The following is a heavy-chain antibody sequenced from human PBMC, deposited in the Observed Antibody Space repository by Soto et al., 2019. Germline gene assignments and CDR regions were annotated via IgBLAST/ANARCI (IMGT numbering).Heavy chain of an antibody. Sequence: QVQLQESGPGLVKPSQTLSLTCTVSVASISSGGYYWSRLRQHPGEGLEWIGYIYYSGSTSYNPSLKSRVTISVDTSKNQFSLKLSSVTDADTAVYYCARESKYDTSGYPPWFAPWGQGTLVTVSS. V-gene: IGHV4-31*03. D-gene: IGHD3-22*01. CDR2: IYYSGST. CDR3: ARESKYDTSGYPPWFAP. J-gene: IGHJ5*02. CDR1: VASISSGGYY.